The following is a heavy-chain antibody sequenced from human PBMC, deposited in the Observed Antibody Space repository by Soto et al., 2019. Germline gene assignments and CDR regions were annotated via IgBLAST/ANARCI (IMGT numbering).Heavy chain of an antibody. D-gene: IGHD6-19*01. J-gene: IGHJ4*02. CDR1: GGTFSSYA. CDR2: IIPIFGTA. CDR3: VLSSRSSGWLVCDY. V-gene: IGHV1-69*06. Sequence: VASVKVSCKASGGTFSSYAISWVRQAPGQGLEWMGGIIPIFGTANYAQKFQGRVTITADKSTSTAYMELSSLRSEDTAVYYCVLSSRSSGWLVCDYWGQGTLVTVSS.